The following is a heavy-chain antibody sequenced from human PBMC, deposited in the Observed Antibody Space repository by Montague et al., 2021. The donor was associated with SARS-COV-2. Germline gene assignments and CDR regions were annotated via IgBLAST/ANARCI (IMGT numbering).Heavy chain of an antibody. V-gene: IGHV4-39*01. CDR2: IYYSGST. J-gene: IGHJ4*02. CDR3: ARESGSGSYLVY. CDR1: GGSISSSSYY. Sequence: SETLSLTCTVSGGSISSSSYYWGWIRQPPEKGLEWIGSIYYSGSTYYNPSLKSRVTISVDTSKNQFSLKLSSVTAADTAVYYCARESGSGSYLVYWGQGTLVTGSS. D-gene: IGHD3-10*01.